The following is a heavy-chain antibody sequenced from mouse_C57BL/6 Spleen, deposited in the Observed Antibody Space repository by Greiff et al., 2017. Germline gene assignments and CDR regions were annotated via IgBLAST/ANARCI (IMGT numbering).Heavy chain of an antibody. CDR1: GYTFTDYY. CDR2: INPNNGGT. J-gene: IGHJ2*01. Sequence: EVKLQQSGPELVKPGASVKISCKASGYTFTDYYMNWVKQSHGKSLEWIGDINPNNGGTSYNQKFKGKATLTVDKSSSTAYMELRSLTSEDSAVYYCARSDYVGYFDYWGQGTTLTVSS. D-gene: IGHD1-1*02. V-gene: IGHV1-26*01. CDR3: ARSDYVGYFDY.